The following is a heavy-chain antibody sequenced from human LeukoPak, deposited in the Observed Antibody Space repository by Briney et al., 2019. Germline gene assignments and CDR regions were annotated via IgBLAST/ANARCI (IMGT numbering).Heavy chain of an antibody. CDR2: MNPNCGNT. D-gene: IGHD3-9*01. CDR3: AREGYDILTGYYFDY. J-gene: IGHJ4*02. CDR1: GYTYTSYD. V-gene: IGHV1-8*01. Sequence: ASVKVSCKASGYTYTSYDINWVRQATGQGLEWMGWMNPNCGNTGYAQKFQGRVTMTRNTSISTAYMELSSLRSEDTAVYYCAREGYDILTGYYFDYWGQGTLVTVSS.